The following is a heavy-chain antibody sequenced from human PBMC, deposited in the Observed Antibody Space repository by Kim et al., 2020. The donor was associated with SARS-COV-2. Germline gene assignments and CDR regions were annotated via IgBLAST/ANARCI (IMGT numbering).Heavy chain of an antibody. CDR1: GFTFSDHY. V-gene: IGHV3-72*01. Sequence: GGSLRLSCAASGFTFSDHYMDWVRQAPGKGLEWVGRTRNKANSYTTEYAASVKGRFTISRDDSKNSLYLQMNSLKTEDTAVYYCARVRLSDYGDYDGGRYYYYYGMDVWGQGTTVTVSS. CDR3: ARVRLSDYGDYDGGRYYYYYGMDV. J-gene: IGHJ6*02. CDR2: TRNKANSYTT. D-gene: IGHD4-17*01.